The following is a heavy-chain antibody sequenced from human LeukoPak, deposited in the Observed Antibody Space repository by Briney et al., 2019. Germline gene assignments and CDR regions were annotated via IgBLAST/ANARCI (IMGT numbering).Heavy chain of an antibody. CDR2: INHSGST. J-gene: IGHJ4*02. CDR1: GGSFSGYY. CDR3: ARVPRRYYPIPDY. V-gene: IGHV4-34*01. Sequence: PSETLSLTCAVYGGSFSGYYWSWIRQPPGKGLEWIGEINHSGSTNYNPSLKSRVTISVDTSKNQFSLKLSSVTAADTAVYYCARVPRRYYPIPDYWGQGTLVTVSS. D-gene: IGHD2-21*01.